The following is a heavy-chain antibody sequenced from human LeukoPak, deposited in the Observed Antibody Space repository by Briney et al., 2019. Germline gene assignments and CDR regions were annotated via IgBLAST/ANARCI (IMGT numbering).Heavy chain of an antibody. J-gene: IGHJ6*03. CDR2: IRYDGNNK. CDR1: GFTFSSYG. D-gene: IGHD6-13*01. Sequence: GGSLRLSCAASGFTFSSYGMHWVRQAPGKGLEWVAFIRYDGNNKYYADSVKGRFTISRDNAKNSLYLQMNSLRAEDTAVYYCARESIAAAGYYYYYMDVWGKGTTVTISS. CDR3: ARESIAAAGYYYYYMDV. V-gene: IGHV3-30*02.